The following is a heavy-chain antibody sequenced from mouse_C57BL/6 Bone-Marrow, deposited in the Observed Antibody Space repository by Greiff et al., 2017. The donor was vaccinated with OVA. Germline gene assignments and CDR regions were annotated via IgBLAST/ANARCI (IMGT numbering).Heavy chain of an antibody. D-gene: IGHD2-3*01. Sequence: VQLKESGAELARPGASVKLSCKASGYTFTSYGISWVKQRTGQGLEWIGEIYPRSGNTYYNEKFKGKATLTADKSSSTAYMELRSLTSADAAVYCCARSWEWLLRCAYWGQGTLVTVSA. V-gene: IGHV1-81*01. J-gene: IGHJ3*01. CDR2: IYPRSGNT. CDR3: ARSWEWLLRCAY. CDR1: GYTFTSYG.